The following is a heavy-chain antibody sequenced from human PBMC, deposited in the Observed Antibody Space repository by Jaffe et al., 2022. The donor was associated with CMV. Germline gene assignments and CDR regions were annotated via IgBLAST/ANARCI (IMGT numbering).Heavy chain of an antibody. CDR3: ARRPRGHCTNGVCLDAFDI. J-gene: IGHJ3*02. Sequence: EVQLVESGGGLIQPGGSLRLSCAASGFTVSSNYMSWVRQAPGKGLEWVSVIYSGGSTYYADSVQGRFTISRDNSKNTLYLQMNSLRAEDTAVYYCARRPRGHCTNGVCLDAFDIWGQGSMVTVSS. CDR2: IYSGGST. CDR1: GFTVSSNY. V-gene: IGHV3-53*01. D-gene: IGHD2-8*01.